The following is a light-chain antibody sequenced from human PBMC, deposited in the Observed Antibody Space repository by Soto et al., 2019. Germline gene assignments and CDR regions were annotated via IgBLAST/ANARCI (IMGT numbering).Light chain of an antibody. CDR3: ISYAGSNNVL. J-gene: IGLJ2*01. CDR1: SSDIGDYNY. V-gene: IGLV2-8*01. CDR2: EVS. Sequence: QSALTQPPSASGSPGQSVTISCTGTSSDIGDYNYVSWYQQYPGKAPKLMIYEVSKRPSGVPDRFSGSKSGNTASLTVSGLQAEDEADYYCISYAGSNNVLFGGGTKLTVL.